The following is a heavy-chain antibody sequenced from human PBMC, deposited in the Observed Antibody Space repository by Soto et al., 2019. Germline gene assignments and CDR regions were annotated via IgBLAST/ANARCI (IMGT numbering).Heavy chain of an antibody. D-gene: IGHD4-17*01. CDR2: IYYSGST. CDR3: ARSRTTVTPSGFQH. J-gene: IGHJ1*01. CDR1: GGSISSYY. V-gene: IGHV4-59*01. Sequence: SETLSLTCTVSGGSISSYYWSWIRQPPGKGLEWIGYIYYSGSTNYNPSLKSRVTISVDTSKNQFSLKLSSVTAADTAVYYCARSRTTVTPSGFQHWGEGTLVTVSS.